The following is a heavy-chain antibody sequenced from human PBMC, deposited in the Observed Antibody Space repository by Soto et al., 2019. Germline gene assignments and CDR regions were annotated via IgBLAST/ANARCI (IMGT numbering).Heavy chain of an antibody. CDR2: IKSKNDGGAA. CDR3: AEGWNYL. D-gene: IGHD1-7*01. Sequence: EVQVVESGGDLVEPGGSLRLSCVTSGFMCSSAWMSWVREGPGKGLEWVARIKSKNDGGAADYAAHVNGRFSSSRDDSKSTVYLEMNGLRAEATALYYCAEGWNYLWGEGTLVPVSS. CDR1: GFMCSSAW. V-gene: IGHV3-15*01. J-gene: IGHJ4*02.